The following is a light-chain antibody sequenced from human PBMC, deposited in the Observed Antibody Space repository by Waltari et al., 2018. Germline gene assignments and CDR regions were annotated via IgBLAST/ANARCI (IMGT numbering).Light chain of an antibody. Sequence: DIQLTQSPSFLSASVGDRVTITCRASQGISSYLAWYQQKPGKAPKLLIYAASTLQSGGPSRFSGSGSGTEFTLTISSLQPEDFATYYCQQLNSYPRFTFGPGTKVDIK. V-gene: IGKV1-9*01. CDR2: AAS. J-gene: IGKJ3*01. CDR1: QGISSY. CDR3: QQLNSYPRFT.